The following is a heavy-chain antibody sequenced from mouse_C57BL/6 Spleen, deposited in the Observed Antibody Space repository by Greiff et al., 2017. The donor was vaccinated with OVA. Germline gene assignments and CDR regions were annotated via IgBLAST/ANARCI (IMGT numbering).Heavy chain of an antibody. CDR1: GFSLTSYG. CDR3: ARYYDYDGDSMDY. CDR2: IWSGGST. D-gene: IGHD2-4*01. J-gene: IGHJ4*01. Sequence: VKLMESGPGLVQPSQSLSITCTVSGFSLTSYGVHWVRQSPGKGLEWLGVIWSGGSTDNTEAFISRLSISKDNSKSQVFFKMNSLQADDTAIYYCARYYDYDGDSMDYWGQGTSVTVSS. V-gene: IGHV2-2*01.